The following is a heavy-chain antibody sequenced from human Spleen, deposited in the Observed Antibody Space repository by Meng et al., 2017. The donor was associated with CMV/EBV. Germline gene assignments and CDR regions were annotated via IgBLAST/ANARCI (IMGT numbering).Heavy chain of an antibody. CDR2: IIPIFGTA. Sequence: LVASGAEVTNPWSTGNVSCNPCGCAFSSDAISWVRQAPGQGLEWMGGIIPIFGTANYAQKFQGRVTITADESTSTAYMELSSLRSEDTAVYYCAREGAHDYGDFDYWGQGTLVTVSS. CDR3: AREGAHDYGDFDY. D-gene: IGHD4-17*01. V-gene: IGHV1-69*01. J-gene: IGHJ4*02. CDR1: GCAFSSDA.